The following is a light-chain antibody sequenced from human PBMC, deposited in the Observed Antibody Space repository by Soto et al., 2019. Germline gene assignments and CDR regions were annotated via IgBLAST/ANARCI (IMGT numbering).Light chain of an antibody. V-gene: IGLV1-44*01. CDR1: SSNIGSNT. CDR3: AAWDDSLSGPV. CDR2: SNN. J-gene: IGLJ3*02. Sequence: QSVLTQPPSASGTPGQRVTISCSGSSSNIGSNTVDWYQQLPGTAPKVLIYSNNQRPSGVPDRFSGSKFGTSASLAISGLQSEDEADYYCAAWDDSLSGPVFGGGTKLTVL.